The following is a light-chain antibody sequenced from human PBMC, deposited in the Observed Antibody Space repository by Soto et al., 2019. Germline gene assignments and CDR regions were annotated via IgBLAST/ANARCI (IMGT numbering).Light chain of an antibody. CDR2: ANS. V-gene: IGLV1-40*01. CDR3: QSYDSSLGGSV. Sequence: QSVLTQPPSGSGAPGQRVTISCTGSGSGLGPAFHVHWYQQLPGTAPQLLIYANSNRPSGVPDRFSGSKSGTSASLAIAGLQAEDEADYYCQSYDSSLGGSVFGTGTKVTVL. CDR1: GSGLGPAFH. J-gene: IGLJ1*01.